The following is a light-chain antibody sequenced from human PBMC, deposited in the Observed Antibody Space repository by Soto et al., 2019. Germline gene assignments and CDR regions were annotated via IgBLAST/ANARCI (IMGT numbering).Light chain of an antibody. J-gene: IGLJ3*02. CDR2: ENN. CDR3: GTWDSSLSSWV. V-gene: IGLV1-51*02. Sequence: QSVLTQPPSVSAAPGQKVTISCSGSSSNIGNNYVSWYQQLPGTAPKLLIYENNKRPSGIPDRYSGSKSGTSATLGITGLQTGDEADYYCGTWDSSLSSWVFGGGIKLTVL. CDR1: SSNIGNNY.